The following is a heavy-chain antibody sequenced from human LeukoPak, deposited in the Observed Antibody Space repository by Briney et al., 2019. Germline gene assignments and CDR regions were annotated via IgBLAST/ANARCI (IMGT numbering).Heavy chain of an antibody. CDR2: INPSGGST. D-gene: IGHD2-2*01. J-gene: IGHJ3*02. Sequence: GASVKVSCKASGYTFTSYYMHWVRQAPGQGLEWMGIINPSGGSTSYAQKFQGRVTMTRDTSTSTVYMELSSLRSEDTAVYYCARGVGGVVVPAAIHLYAFDIWGQGTMVTVSS. CDR1: GYTFTSYY. V-gene: IGHV1-46*01. CDR3: ARGVGGVVVPAAIHLYAFDI.